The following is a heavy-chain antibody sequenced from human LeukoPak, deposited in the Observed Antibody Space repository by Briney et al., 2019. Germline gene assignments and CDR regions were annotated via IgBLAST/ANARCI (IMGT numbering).Heavy chain of an antibody. J-gene: IGHJ4*02. V-gene: IGHV3-30*02. Sequence: GGSLRLSCGAAGFTFSSYGMHWVRQAPGKGLEWVAFIRHDGSNRNYADSVKGRFSVSRDNSKNTLYLQMNSLRAEDTAVYYCARERFGELFWGQGTLVTVSP. CDR3: ARERFGELF. CDR1: GFTFSSYG. CDR2: IRHDGSNR. D-gene: IGHD3-10*01.